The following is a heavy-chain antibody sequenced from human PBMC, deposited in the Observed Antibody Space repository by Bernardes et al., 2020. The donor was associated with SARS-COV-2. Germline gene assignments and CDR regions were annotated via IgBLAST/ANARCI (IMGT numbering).Heavy chain of an antibody. CDR3: AKDQRSMDYYAPWYFQH. J-gene: IGHJ1*01. D-gene: IGHD3-10*01. CDR1: GFTFSSYA. V-gene: IGHV3-23*01. Sequence: GGSLRLSRAASGFTFSSYAMSWVRQAPGKGLEWVSAISGSGGSTYYADSVKGRFTISRDNSKNTLYLQMNSLRAEDTAVYYCAKDQRSMDYYAPWYFQHWGQGTLVTVSS. CDR2: ISGSGGST.